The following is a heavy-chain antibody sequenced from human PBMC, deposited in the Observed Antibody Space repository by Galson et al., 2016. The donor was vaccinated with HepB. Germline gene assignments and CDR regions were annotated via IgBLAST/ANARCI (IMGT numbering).Heavy chain of an antibody. CDR2: IWSDGSNR. Sequence: SLRLSCAASGFTFSRYGMHWVRQAPGKGLEWVAVIWSDGSNRYYADSVKGRFTISRDNSKKTLYLQMNSLRAEDTAVYYGARESIFCTGSVCLNNYYYCMDAWGQGATVTVSS. J-gene: IGHJ6*02. CDR1: GFTFSRYG. D-gene: IGHD2-8*02. V-gene: IGHV3-33*01. CDR3: ARESIFCTGSVCLNNYYYCMDA.